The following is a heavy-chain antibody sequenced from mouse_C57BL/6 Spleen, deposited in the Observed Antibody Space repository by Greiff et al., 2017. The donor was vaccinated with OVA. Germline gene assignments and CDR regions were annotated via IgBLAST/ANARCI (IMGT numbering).Heavy chain of an antibody. CDR3: ARSGFAY. Sequence: QVQLKESGAELVKPGASVKISCKASGYTFTDYYINWVKQRPGQGLEWIGVINPGSGGTNYNEKFKGKATLTADKSSSTAYMQLSSLTSEDSAVYFCARSGFAYWGQGTLVTVSA. J-gene: IGHJ3*01. CDR1: GYTFTDYY. V-gene: IGHV1-77*01. CDR2: INPGSGGT.